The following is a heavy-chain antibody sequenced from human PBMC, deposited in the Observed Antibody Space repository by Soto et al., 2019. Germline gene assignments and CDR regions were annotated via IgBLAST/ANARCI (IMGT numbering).Heavy chain of an antibody. D-gene: IGHD1-26*01. V-gene: IGHV1-18*01. CDR3: ARDITGATGDY. CDR1: GYTFINYN. CDR2: ISTSNGDT. J-gene: IGHJ4*02. Sequence: QVQLVQSGPEVMEPGASVRVSCKASGYTFINYNIFWVRQAPGQGLEWMGWISTSNGDTNYAQNFQGRVTMTTDTSTNTAYVELRSLRYDDTAIYYCARDITGATGDYWGRGTLVTVSS.